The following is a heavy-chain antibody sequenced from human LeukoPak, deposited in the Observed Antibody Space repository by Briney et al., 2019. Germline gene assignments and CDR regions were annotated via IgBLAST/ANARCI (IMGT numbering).Heavy chain of an antibody. V-gene: IGHV4-61*02. J-gene: IGHJ3*02. Sequence: SETLSLTCTVSGGSISSGSYYWSWIRQPAGKGLEWIGRIYTSGSTNYNPSLKSRVTIPVDTSKNQFSLKLSSVTAADTAVYYCARAQITIFGVNDAFDIWGQGTMVTVSS. D-gene: IGHD3-3*01. CDR1: GGSISSGSYY. CDR2: IYTSGST. CDR3: ARAQITIFGVNDAFDI.